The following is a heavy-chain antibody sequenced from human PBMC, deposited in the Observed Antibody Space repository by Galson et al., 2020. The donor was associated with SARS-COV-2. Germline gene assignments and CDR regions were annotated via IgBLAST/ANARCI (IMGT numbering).Heavy chain of an antibody. CDR3: ARALPSKAFIDY. J-gene: IGHJ4*02. Sequence: SETLSLTCAVYGGSFSGYYWSWIRQPPGKGLEWIGEINHSGSTNYNPSLKSRVTISVDTSKNQFSLKLSSVTAADTAVYYCARALPSKAFIDYWGQGTLVTVSS. CDR1: GGSFSGYY. CDR2: INHSGST. V-gene: IGHV4-34*01.